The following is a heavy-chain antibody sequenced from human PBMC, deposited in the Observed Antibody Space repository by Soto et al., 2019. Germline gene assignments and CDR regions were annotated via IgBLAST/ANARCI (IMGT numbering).Heavy chain of an antibody. CDR1: GGSISSSSYY. V-gene: IGHV4-39*01. CDR2: IYYSGST. D-gene: IGHD3-3*01. Sequence: SETLSLTXTVSGGSISSSSYYWGWIRQPPGKGLEWIGSIYYSGSTYYNPSLKSRVTISVDTSKNQFSLKLSSVTAADTAVYYCARNGVTRADFWSGLGAFDIWGQGTMVTVSS. J-gene: IGHJ3*02. CDR3: ARNGVTRADFWSGLGAFDI.